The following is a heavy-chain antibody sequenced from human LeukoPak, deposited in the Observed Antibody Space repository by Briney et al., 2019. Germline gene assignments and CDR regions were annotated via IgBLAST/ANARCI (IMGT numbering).Heavy chain of an antibody. D-gene: IGHD3-10*01. Sequence: SEPLSLTCNAPGGSFSSYYWSWIRQPPGKGLGGFGYIYYSGSTNYNPSLRSRVTISVDTSKIQFSLKLSSVTAEDTAVYYCARHADYGSGSYRYFDLWGRGTLVTVSS. J-gene: IGHJ2*01. V-gene: IGHV4-59*08. CDR2: IYYSGST. CDR1: GGSFSSYY. CDR3: ARHADYGSGSYRYFDL.